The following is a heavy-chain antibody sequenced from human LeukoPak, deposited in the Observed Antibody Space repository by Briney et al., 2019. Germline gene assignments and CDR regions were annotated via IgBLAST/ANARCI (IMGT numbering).Heavy chain of an antibody. CDR1: GFTFSSYS. CDR3: AKDFWGTSGWSDLDY. J-gene: IGHJ4*02. D-gene: IGHD6-19*01. CDR2: ISSSSSYI. Sequence: PGGSLRLSCAASGFTFSSYSMNWVRQAPGKGLEWVSSISSSSSYIYYADSVKGRFTISRDNAKNSLYLQMNSLRAEDTAVYYCAKDFWGTSGWSDLDYWGQGTLVTVSS. V-gene: IGHV3-21*01.